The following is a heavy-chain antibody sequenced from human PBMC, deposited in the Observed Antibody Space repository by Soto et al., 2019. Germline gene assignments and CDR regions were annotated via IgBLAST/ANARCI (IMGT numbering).Heavy chain of an antibody. CDR1: GFTFRTYT. D-gene: IGHD3-10*01. CDR3: ARDRGYDAHDYYYNAMDV. Sequence: AGGSRRRSWISSGFTFRTYTMNWVRQAPGKGLEWVSGIRGFSPYTFYAESVKGRFTISRDNAKNSLYLQMNSLRAEDTAVYYCARDRGYDAHDYYYNAMDVWGQGTTVTVSS. J-gene: IGHJ6*02. V-gene: IGHV3-21*01. CDR2: IRGFSPYT.